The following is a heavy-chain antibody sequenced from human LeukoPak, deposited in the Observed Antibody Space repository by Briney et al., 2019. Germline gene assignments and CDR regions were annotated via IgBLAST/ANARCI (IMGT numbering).Heavy chain of an antibody. D-gene: IGHD3-22*01. J-gene: IGHJ4*02. V-gene: IGHV4-31*03. CDR1: GGSISSGGYY. CDR2: IYYSGST. Sequence: SETLSLTCTVSGGSISSGGYYWSWNRQHPGKGLEWIGYIYYSGSTYYNPSLKSRVTISVDTSKNQFSLKLSSVTAADTAVYYCARVGYYYDSSGYAYYFDYWGQGTLVTVSS. CDR3: ARVGYYYDSSGYAYYFDY.